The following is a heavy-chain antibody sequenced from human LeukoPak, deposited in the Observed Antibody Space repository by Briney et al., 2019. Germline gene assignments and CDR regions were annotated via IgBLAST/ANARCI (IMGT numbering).Heavy chain of an antibody. J-gene: IGHJ4*02. CDR3: ARGATVTPTAHFDY. D-gene: IGHD4-17*01. Sequence: ASVKVSCKASGYTFTGYYMHWVRQAPGQGLEWMGWINPNSGGTNYAQKFQGRVTMTRDTFISTAYMELSRLRSDDTAVYYCARGATVTPTAHFDYWGQGTLVTVSS. CDR1: GYTFTGYY. V-gene: IGHV1-2*02. CDR2: INPNSGGT.